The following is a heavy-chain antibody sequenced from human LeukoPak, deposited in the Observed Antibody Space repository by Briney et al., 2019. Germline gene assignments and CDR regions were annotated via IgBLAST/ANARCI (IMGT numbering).Heavy chain of an antibody. V-gene: IGHV1-18*01. D-gene: IGHD3-22*01. Sequence: GASVKVSCKASGYTFSNYGITWARQAPGQGLEYMGWISAADGTTNYAQKFQGRVTMTRDTSISTAYMELSRLRSDDTAVYYCARDLTAQYYYDSSGYYTDYWGQGTLVTVSS. CDR3: ARDLTAQYYYDSSGYYTDY. CDR2: ISAADGTT. J-gene: IGHJ4*02. CDR1: GYTFSNYG.